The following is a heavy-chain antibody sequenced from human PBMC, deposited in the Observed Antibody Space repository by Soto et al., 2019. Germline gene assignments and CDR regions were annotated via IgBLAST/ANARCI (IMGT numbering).Heavy chain of an antibody. J-gene: IGHJ4*02. Sequence: EVQLLESGGGLVQPGGSLRLSCAASGFTFSSYAMSWVRQAPGKGLEWVSAISGSGGSTYYADSVKGRFTISRDNSKNTLYLTMNSLRAEDTAVYYCAKDLIMFGKLLMAYVDYWGQGTLVTVSS. CDR1: GFTFSSYA. V-gene: IGHV3-23*01. CDR3: AKDLIMFGKLLMAYVDY. CDR2: ISGSGGST. D-gene: IGHD3-10*02.